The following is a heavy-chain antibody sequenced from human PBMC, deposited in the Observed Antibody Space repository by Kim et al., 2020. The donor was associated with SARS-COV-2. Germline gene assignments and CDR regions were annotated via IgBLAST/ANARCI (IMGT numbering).Heavy chain of an antibody. Sequence: GGSLRLSCAASGFTFSSYGMHWVRQAPGKGLEWVAVIWYDGSNKYYADSVKGRFTISRDNSKNTLYLQMNSLRAEDTAVYYCARGGSWGYSYGIRLFDYWGQGTLVTVSS. J-gene: IGHJ4*02. CDR2: IWYDGSNK. D-gene: IGHD5-18*01. V-gene: IGHV3-33*01. CDR1: GFTFSSYG. CDR3: ARGGSWGYSYGIRLFDY.